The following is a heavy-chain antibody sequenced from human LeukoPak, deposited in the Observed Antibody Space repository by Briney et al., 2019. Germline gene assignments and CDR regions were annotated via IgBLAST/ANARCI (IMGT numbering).Heavy chain of an antibody. D-gene: IGHD3-9*01. J-gene: IGHJ4*02. V-gene: IGHV4-34*01. Sequence: SETLSLTCAVYGGSFSGYYWSWIRQPPGKGLEWIGEINHSGSTNYNPSLKSRVTISVDTSKNQFSLKLSSVTAADTAVYYCARAMSFKTYYDILTGYSEPYYFDYWGQGTLVTVSS. CDR2: INHSGST. CDR1: GGSFSGYY. CDR3: ARAMSFKTYYDILTGYSEPYYFDY.